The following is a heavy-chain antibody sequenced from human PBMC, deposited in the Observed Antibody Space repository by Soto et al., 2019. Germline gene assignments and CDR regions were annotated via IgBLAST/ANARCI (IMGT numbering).Heavy chain of an antibody. V-gene: IGHV3-30*18. CDR2: VSYDGSRK. D-gene: IGHD4-17*01. CDR1: GFTFSTYG. J-gene: IGHJ4*02. Sequence: QVQVVESGGGVVQPGRSLTLSCAASGFTFSTYGMHWVRQAPGKGLEWVAIVSYDGSRKHYVDSVKGRFAISRDNSMNTLYLQLNSLRPEDTAMYYCAKDLHGDRDGYHYGADSWAQGTLVTVSS. CDR3: AKDLHGDRDGYHYGADS.